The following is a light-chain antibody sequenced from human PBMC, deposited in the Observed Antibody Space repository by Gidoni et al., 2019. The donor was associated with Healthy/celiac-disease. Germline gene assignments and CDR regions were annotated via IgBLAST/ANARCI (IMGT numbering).Light chain of an antibody. CDR3: QQYGNSPLT. Sequence: EIVLTQSPGTLSLSPGQRATLSCRATQSVSSSYLAWYQQKPGQALRLLIYGASSRATGIPDRFSGSGSGTDFTLTISRLEPEDFAVYYCQQYGNSPLTFGGGTTVDI. CDR1: QSVSSSY. J-gene: IGKJ4*01. V-gene: IGKV3-20*01. CDR2: GAS.